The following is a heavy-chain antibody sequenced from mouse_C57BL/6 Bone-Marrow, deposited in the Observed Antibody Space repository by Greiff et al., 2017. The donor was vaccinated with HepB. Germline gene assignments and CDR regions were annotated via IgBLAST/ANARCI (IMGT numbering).Heavy chain of an antibody. CDR1: GYAFTNYL. CDR2: INPGSGGT. Sequence: QVQLKQSGAELVRPGTSVKVSCKASGYAFTNYLIEWVKQRPGQGLEWIGVINPGSGGTNYNEKFKGKATLTADKSSSTAYMQLSSLTSEDSAVYFCARRGYYGNYGFAYWGQGTLVTVSA. D-gene: IGHD2-1*01. CDR3: ARRGYYGNYGFAY. V-gene: IGHV1-54*01. J-gene: IGHJ3*01.